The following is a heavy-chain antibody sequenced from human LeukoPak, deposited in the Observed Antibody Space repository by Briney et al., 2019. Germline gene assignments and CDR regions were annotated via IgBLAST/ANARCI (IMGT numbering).Heavy chain of an antibody. CDR2: IGSRGIST. CDR3: AKDLQGYDIWTGLDVFDS. V-gene: IGHV3-23*01. Sequence: GGSLRLSCEASGFTFSQYAMSWDRQAPGKGLEWVSAIGSRGISTYYTASVKGRFTISRDNPKNTLHLKMNSLRAEDTAVYYCAKDLQGYDIWTGLDVFDSWGQGTLVTVSS. CDR1: GFTFSQYA. D-gene: IGHD3-9*01. J-gene: IGHJ4*02.